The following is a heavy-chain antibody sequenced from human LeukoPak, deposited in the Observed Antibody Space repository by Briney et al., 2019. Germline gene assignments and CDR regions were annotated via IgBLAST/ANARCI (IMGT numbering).Heavy chain of an antibody. CDR3: ARWSLVYSNYAGYFGS. Sequence: GESLKISCKGSGYSFTSYWIGWVRQMPGKGLEWMGIIYPGDSDTKYSPSFQGQVTISAAKSISTAYLQWSSLKASDSAMYYCARWSLVYSNYAGYFGSWGQGTLVTVSS. D-gene: IGHD4-11*01. CDR1: GYSFTSYW. CDR2: IYPGDSDT. J-gene: IGHJ4*02. V-gene: IGHV5-51*01.